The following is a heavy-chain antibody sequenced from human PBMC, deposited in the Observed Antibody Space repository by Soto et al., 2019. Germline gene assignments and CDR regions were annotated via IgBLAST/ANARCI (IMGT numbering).Heavy chain of an antibody. CDR3: ARDTDDILTGYLNDY. J-gene: IGHJ4*02. CDR1: GYTFTSYG. CDR2: ISAYNGHT. D-gene: IGHD3-9*01. Sequence: QVQLVQSGAEVKKPGASVKVSCKASGYTFTSYGISWVRQAPGQGLEWMGWISAYNGHTNYAQKLQGRVTMTTDTTTSTAYMELRSLRSDDTAGYYCARDTDDILTGYLNDYWGQGTLVTVSS. V-gene: IGHV1-18*01.